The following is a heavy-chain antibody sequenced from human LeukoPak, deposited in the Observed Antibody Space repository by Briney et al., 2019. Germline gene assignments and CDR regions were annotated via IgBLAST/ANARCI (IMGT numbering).Heavy chain of an antibody. V-gene: IGHV1-18*01. D-gene: IGHD3-16*01. J-gene: IGHJ4*02. CDR1: GYTFTSYG. Sequence: GASVKVSCKASGYTFTSYGISWVRQAPGQGLEWMGWISAYNGNTNYAQKLQGRVTMTTDTSTSTAYMELRSLRSDDTAAYYCARDWGDVGSGGSGNFDYWGQGTLVTVSS. CDR2: ISAYNGNT. CDR3: ARDWGDVGSGGSGNFDY.